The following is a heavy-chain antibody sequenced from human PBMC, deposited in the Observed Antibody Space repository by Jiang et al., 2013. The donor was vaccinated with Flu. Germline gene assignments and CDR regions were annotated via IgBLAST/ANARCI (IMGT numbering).Heavy chain of an antibody. J-gene: IGHJ4*02. D-gene: IGHD6-13*01. V-gene: IGHV4-38-2*02. Sequence: QPPGKGLEWIGSIYHSGSTYYNPSLKSRVTISVDTSKNQFSLKLSSVTAADTAVYYCARDNRIAAAGVDYWGQGTLVTVSS. CDR2: IYHSGST. CDR3: ARDNRIAAAGVDY.